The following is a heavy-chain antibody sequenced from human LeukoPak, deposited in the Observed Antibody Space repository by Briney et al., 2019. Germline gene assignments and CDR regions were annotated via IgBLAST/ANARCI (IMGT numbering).Heavy chain of an antibody. Sequence: PGGSLRLSCAASGFTVSSNYMSWVRQAPGEGLEWVSVIYSGGSTYYADSVKGRFTISRDNAKNSLYLQVNSLRAEDTAVYYCARGQLTGDDELFDYWGQGTLVTVSS. D-gene: IGHD7-27*01. CDR1: GFTVSSNY. CDR3: ARGQLTGDDELFDY. V-gene: IGHV3-53*01. CDR2: IYSGGST. J-gene: IGHJ4*02.